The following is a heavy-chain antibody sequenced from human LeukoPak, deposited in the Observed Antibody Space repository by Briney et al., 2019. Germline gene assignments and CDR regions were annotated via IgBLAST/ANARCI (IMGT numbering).Heavy chain of an antibody. CDR1: GGSISSYY. CDR2: IYYSGST. D-gene: IGHD2-8*02. J-gene: IGHJ6*03. Sequence: SETLSLTCTVSGGSISSYYWSWIRQPPGKGLEWIGYIYYSGSTNYNPSLKSRVAISVDTSKNQFSLKLSSVTAADTAVYYCATTSTGGYYYYYMDVWGKGTTVTVSS. CDR3: ATTSTGGYYYYYMDV. V-gene: IGHV4-59*01.